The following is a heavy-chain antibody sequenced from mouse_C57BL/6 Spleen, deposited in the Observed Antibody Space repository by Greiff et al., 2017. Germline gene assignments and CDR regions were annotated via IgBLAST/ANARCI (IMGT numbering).Heavy chain of an antibody. CDR1: GYSITSGYD. Sequence: VQLKESGPGMVKPSQSLSLTCTVTGYSITSGYDWHWIRHFPGNKLEWMGYISYSGSTNYNPSLKSRISITHDTSKNHFFLKLNSVTTEDTATYYCATSNWAWFAYWGQGTLVTVSA. CDR2: ISYSGST. D-gene: IGHD4-1*01. J-gene: IGHJ3*01. V-gene: IGHV3-1*01. CDR3: ATSNWAWFAY.